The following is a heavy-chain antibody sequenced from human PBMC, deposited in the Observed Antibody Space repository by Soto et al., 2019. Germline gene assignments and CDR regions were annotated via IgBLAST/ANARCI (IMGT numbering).Heavy chain of an antibody. J-gene: IGHJ4*02. V-gene: IGHV3-23*01. CDR2: ISGSGGST. CDR3: AETGGGIAARYGY. Sequence: EVQLLESGGGLVQPGGSLRLSCAASGFTFSSYAMSWVRQAPGKGLEWDSAISGSGGSTYYADSVKGRFTISRDNSKNTLFLQMNSVRAEDTAVYYCAETGGGIAARYGYWGQGTLVTVSS. CDR1: GFTFSSYA. D-gene: IGHD6-6*01.